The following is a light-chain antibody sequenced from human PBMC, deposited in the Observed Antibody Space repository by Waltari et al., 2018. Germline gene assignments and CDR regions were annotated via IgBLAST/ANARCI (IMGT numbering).Light chain of an antibody. CDR2: WAS. J-gene: IGKJ4*01. CDR1: RSVLYSSNNKNY. Sequence: DIVMTQSPDSLAVSLGERATINCKSSRSVLYSSNNKNYLAWYQQKPGPPPKLLIYWASTRESGVPDRFXGSGSGTDFTLTIXSLXAXXVAXXYCXQXYSTPXTFGGGTKVEIK. V-gene: IGKV4-1*01. CDR3: XQXYSTPXT.